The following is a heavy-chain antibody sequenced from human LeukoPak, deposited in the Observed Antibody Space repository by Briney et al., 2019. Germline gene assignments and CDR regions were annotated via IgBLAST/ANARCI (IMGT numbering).Heavy chain of an antibody. Sequence: PSETLSLTCTVSGGSISSYYWSWIRQPPGKGLEWIGYIYYSGSTNYNPSLKSRVTISVDTSKNQFSLKLSSVTAADTAVYYCARGDFNNYGYYFDYWGQGTLVTVSS. V-gene: IGHV4-59*12. CDR1: GGSISSYY. CDR2: IYYSGST. D-gene: IGHD5-18*01. CDR3: ARGDFNNYGYYFDY. J-gene: IGHJ4*02.